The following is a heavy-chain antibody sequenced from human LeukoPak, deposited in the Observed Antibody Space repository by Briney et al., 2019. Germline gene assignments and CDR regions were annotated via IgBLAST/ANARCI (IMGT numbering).Heavy chain of an antibody. Sequence: PGGSLRLSCAASGFTFSSYAMHWVRQAPGKGLEWVAVISYDGSNKYYADSVKGRFTISRDNSKNTLYLQMNSLRAEDTAVYYCARDDPSPDAFDIWGQGTMVTVSS. CDR3: ARDDPSPDAFDI. V-gene: IGHV3-30-3*01. CDR1: GFTFSSYA. J-gene: IGHJ3*02. CDR2: ISYDGSNK.